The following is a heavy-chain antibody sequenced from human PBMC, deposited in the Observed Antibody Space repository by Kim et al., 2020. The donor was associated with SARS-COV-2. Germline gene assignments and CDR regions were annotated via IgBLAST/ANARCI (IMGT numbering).Heavy chain of an antibody. D-gene: IGHD1-26*01. CDR2: IKSKTDGGTT. J-gene: IGHJ4*02. V-gene: IGHV3-15*01. Sequence: GGSLRLSCAASGFTFSNAWMSWVRQAPGKGLEWVGRIKSKTDGGTTDYAAPVKGRFTISRDDSKNTLYLQMNSLKTEDTAVYYCTTDLGRLYSGSLSDYWGQGTLVTVSS. CDR1: GFTFSNAW. CDR3: TTDLGRLYSGSLSDY.